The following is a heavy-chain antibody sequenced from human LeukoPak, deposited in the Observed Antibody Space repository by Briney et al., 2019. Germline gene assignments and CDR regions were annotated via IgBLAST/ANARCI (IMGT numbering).Heavy chain of an antibody. CDR2: ISSSSSTI. Sequence: GGSLRLSCTASGFTFSSYSMNWVRQAPGKGLEWVSYISSSSSTIYYADSVKGRFTISRDNAKNSLYLQMNSLRAEDTAVYYCARGYVGLDYWGQGTLVTVSS. CDR3: ARGYVGLDY. CDR1: GFTFSSYS. D-gene: IGHD5-18*01. V-gene: IGHV3-48*04. J-gene: IGHJ4*02.